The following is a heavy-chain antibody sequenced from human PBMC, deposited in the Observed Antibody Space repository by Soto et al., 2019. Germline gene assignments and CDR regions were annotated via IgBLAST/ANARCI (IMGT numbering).Heavy chain of an antibody. CDR1: GFTFSSYS. Sequence: EVQLVESGGGLVKPGGSLRLSCAASGFTFSSYSMNWVRQAPGKGLEWVSSISSSSSYIYYADSVNGRFTISRDNAKNSLYLKMNSLRAEDTAVYYCASAKYYYESHSGGWFDPWGQGTLVTVSS. CDR2: ISSSSSYI. J-gene: IGHJ5*02. V-gene: IGHV3-21*01. D-gene: IGHD3-22*01. CDR3: ASAKYYYESHSGGWFDP.